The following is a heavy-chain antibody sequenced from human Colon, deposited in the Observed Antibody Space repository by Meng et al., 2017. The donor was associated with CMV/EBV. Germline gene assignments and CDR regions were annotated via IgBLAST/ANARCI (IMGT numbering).Heavy chain of an antibody. V-gene: IGHV4-4*07. CDR2: VYISGNT. D-gene: IGHD3-10*01. CDR3: ARDSNLSGLAY. Sequence: QMQLQDSGPGLLKPSETLSLTCTVSGASITSYYWSWIRQPAGKGLEWIGRVYISGNTNYNPSLKSRVTMSIDTSKNQLSLNIRSVTAADTAVYYCARDSNLSGLAYWGQGTLVTVSS. CDR1: GASITSYY. J-gene: IGHJ4*02.